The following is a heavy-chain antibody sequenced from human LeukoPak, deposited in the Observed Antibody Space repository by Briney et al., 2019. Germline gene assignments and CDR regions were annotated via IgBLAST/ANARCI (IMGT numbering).Heavy chain of an antibody. CDR2: TYHSGST. D-gene: IGHD1-26*01. J-gene: IGHJ4*02. V-gene: IGHV4-30-2*01. CDR3: ARVPKTIVGATARGYYFDY. Sequence: SETLSLTCTVSGGSISSGGYYWSWIRQPPGKGLEWIGYTYHSGSTYYNPSLKSRVTISVDTSKNQFSLKLSSVTAADTAVYYCARVPKTIVGATARGYYFDYWGQGTLVTVSS. CDR1: GGSISSGGYY.